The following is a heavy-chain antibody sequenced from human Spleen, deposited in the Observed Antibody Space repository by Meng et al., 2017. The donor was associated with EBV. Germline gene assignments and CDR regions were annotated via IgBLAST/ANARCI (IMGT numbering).Heavy chain of an antibody. J-gene: IGHJ4*02. D-gene: IGHD3-22*01. CDR2: IFHTGST. CDR1: GSSVRSGAYS. Sequence: ASAYELSKPFSSPSPTGVFTGSSVRSGAYSWRWVRQQPGKCLEWIGYIFHTGSTYYNASLKSRVTISVDRSKHQFSLKLTSVTPADTAVYYCARDSHGYYFFDFWGPGTLVTVSS. V-gene: IGHV4-30-2*01. CDR3: ARDSHGYYFFDF.